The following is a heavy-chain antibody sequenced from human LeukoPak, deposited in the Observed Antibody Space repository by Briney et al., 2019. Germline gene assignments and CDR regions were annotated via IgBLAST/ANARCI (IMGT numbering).Heavy chain of an antibody. D-gene: IGHD5-24*01. J-gene: IGHJ5*02. V-gene: IGHV4-59*01. Sequence: NSSETLSLTCTVSGGSISRYYWSWLRQPPGKGLEWIGNIYYSGSTNYNPSLKSRVTISVDTSKNQFSLKLSSVTAADTAVYYCARDGDGYNPWGQGTLVTVSS. CDR1: GGSISRYY. CDR3: ARDGDGYNP. CDR2: IYYSGST.